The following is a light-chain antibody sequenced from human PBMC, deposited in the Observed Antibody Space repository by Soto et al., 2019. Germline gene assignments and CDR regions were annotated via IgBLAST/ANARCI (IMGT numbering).Light chain of an antibody. V-gene: IGKV3-15*01. J-gene: IGKJ2*01. CDR2: RAS. Sequence: EIVMTLSPATLSVSPGVRATLSCRASQSVSIYLAWYQQRPGQPPRLLIYRASTRANKIPARFSGSGSGTEVSLTISSLQSEDYAVYYCQRYSNWPPTFTFGGGTKLEI. CDR3: QRYSNWPPTFT. CDR1: QSVSIY.